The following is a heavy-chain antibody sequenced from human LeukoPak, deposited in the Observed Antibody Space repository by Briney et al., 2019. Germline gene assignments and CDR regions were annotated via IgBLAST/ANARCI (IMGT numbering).Heavy chain of an antibody. CDR1: GFTFSNAW. J-gene: IGHJ4*02. CDR3: AREGSSGSYRRYYFDY. V-gene: IGHV3-66*01. CDR2: IYSGGST. D-gene: IGHD1-26*01. Sequence: PGGSLRLSCAASGFTFSNAWMSWVRQAPGKGLEWVSVIYSGGSTYYADSVKGRFTISRDNSKNTLYLQMNSLRAEDTAVYYCAREGSSGSYRRYYFDYWDQGTLVTVSS.